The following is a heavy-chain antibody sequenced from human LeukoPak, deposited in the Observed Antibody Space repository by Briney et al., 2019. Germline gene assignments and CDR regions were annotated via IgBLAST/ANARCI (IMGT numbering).Heavy chain of an antibody. CDR3: ASRDKGYYYGMDV. Sequence: QPGGSLRLSCAASGFTVSSNYMSWVRHTPGKGLEWVSLIYSGGSTYYADSVKGRFTISRDNSKNTLYLLMNSLRAEDTAVYYCASRDKGYYYGMDVWGQGTTVTVSS. CDR2: IYSGGST. J-gene: IGHJ6*02. D-gene: IGHD5-24*01. CDR1: GFTVSSNY. V-gene: IGHV3-66*01.